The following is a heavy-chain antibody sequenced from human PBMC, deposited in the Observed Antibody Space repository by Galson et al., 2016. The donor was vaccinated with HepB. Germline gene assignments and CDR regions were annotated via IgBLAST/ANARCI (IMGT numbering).Heavy chain of an antibody. CDR1: GFTFSSYA. J-gene: IGHJ4*02. D-gene: IGHD6-13*01. Sequence: SLRLSCAASGFTFSSYAMSWVRQAPGKGLEWVSAISGSGGSTYYGDSVKGRFTISRDNSKNTLFLQMNSLRAEDTAVFYCAKGSYSSSWYCYFDYWGQGTLVTVSS. CDR2: ISGSGGST. V-gene: IGHV3-23*01. CDR3: AKGSYSSSWYCYFDY.